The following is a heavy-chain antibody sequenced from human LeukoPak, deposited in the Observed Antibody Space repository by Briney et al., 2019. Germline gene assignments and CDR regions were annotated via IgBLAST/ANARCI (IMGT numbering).Heavy chain of an antibody. J-gene: IGHJ4*02. D-gene: IGHD1-1*01. CDR1: GGSISSSSYY. CDR2: VYYSGST. V-gene: IGHV4-39*01. CDR3: ARLNGGWFDY. Sequence: SETLSLTCTVSGGSISSSSYYWGWIRQPPGKGLEWIGSVYYSGSTYYNPSLKSRVTISVDTSKNQFSLKLSSVTAADTAVYYCARLNGGWFDYWGQGTLVTVSS.